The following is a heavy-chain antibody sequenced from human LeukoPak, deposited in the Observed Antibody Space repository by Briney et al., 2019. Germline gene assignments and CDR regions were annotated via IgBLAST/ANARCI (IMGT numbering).Heavy chain of an antibody. D-gene: IGHD3-10*01. Sequence: SGTLSLTCAVSGGSISSNNWWSWVRQSPGKGLEWIGEIYHSGSTNYNPSLKSRVTISLDKSKNQFSLKLSPVTAADTAVYYCANIQGSYYDWGQGTLVTVSS. CDR1: GGSISSNNW. V-gene: IGHV4-4*02. CDR2: IYHSGST. CDR3: ANIQGSYYD. J-gene: IGHJ4*02.